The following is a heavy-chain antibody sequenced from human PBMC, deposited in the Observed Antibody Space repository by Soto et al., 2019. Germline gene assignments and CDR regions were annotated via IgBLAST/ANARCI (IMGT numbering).Heavy chain of an antibody. J-gene: IGHJ6*02. D-gene: IGHD3-3*01. CDR1: GYTFTSYD. Sequence: QVQLVQSGAEVKKPGASVKVSCKASGYTFTSYDINWVRQATGQGLEWMGWMNPNSGNTGYAQKFQGRVTMTRNTSISTAYMELSSLRSEDTAVYYCAGGVRRITIFGVVIMYGMDVWGQGTTVTVSS. CDR2: MNPNSGNT. V-gene: IGHV1-8*01. CDR3: AGGVRRITIFGVVIMYGMDV.